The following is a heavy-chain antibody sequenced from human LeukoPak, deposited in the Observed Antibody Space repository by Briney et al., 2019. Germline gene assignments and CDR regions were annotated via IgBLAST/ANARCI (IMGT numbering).Heavy chain of an antibody. D-gene: IGHD4-11*01. CDR2: ISAYNGNT. CDR3: AGYSNYEDRYYYGMDV. J-gene: IGHJ6*02. Sequence: GASVTVSCKASGYTFTSYGISWVRQAPGQGLEWMGWISAYNGNTNYAQKLQGRVTMTTDTSTSTAYMELRSLRSDDTAVYYCAGYSNYEDRYYYGMDVWGQGTTVTVSS. V-gene: IGHV1-18*01. CDR1: GYTFTSYG.